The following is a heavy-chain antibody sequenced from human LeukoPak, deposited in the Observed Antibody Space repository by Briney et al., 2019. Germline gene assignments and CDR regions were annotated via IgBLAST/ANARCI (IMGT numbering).Heavy chain of an antibody. V-gene: IGHV5-51*01. D-gene: IGHD3-16*01. CDR2: IYPGDSDT. Sequence: GESLKISCKGSGYSFSGYWTGWVRQMPGKGLEWMGIIYPGDSDTRYSPSFQGQVTISADKSISTAYLQWSSLKASDTAMYYCATLHGGEPNFFDYWGQGTLVTVSS. CDR3: ATLHGGEPNFFDY. CDR1: GYSFSGYW. J-gene: IGHJ4*02.